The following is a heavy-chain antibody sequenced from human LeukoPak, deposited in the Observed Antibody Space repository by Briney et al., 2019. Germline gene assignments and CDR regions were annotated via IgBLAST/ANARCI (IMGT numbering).Heavy chain of an antibody. D-gene: IGHD1-26*01. CDR2: INHSGST. J-gene: IGHJ4*02. V-gene: IGHV4-34*01. CDR3: ARSELGN. Sequence: KASETLSLTCAVYGGSFSGDYWSWIRQPPGKGLEWIGEINHSGSTNYNPSLKSRVTISVDTSKNQFSLKLSSVTAADTAVYYCARSELGNWGQGTLVTVSS. CDR1: GGSFSGDY.